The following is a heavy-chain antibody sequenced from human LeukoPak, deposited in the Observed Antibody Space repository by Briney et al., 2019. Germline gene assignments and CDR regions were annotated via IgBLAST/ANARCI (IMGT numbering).Heavy chain of an antibody. V-gene: IGHV1-2*02. CDR3: ARDRCSTTNCYIRDAFDI. CDR1: GSTFTGYY. CDR2: INPNSGGT. J-gene: IGHJ3*02. Sequence: ASVRVSCKASGSTFTGYYFHWVRQAPGQGLEWMGWINPNSGGTNYAQKFQGRVTMTRDTSISTAYMELSSLRSDDTAVYYCARDRCSTTNCYIRDAFDIWGQGTVVTVSS. D-gene: IGHD2-2*02.